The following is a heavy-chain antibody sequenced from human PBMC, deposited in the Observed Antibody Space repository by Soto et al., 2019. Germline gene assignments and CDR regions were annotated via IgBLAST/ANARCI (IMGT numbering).Heavy chain of an antibody. J-gene: IGHJ4*02. V-gene: IGHV6-1*01. CDR2: TYYRSKWYN. CDR1: GDSVSSNSAA. D-gene: IGHD6-6*01. Sequence: PSQTLSLTCAISGDSVSSNSAAWNWIRQSPSRGLEWLGRTYYRSKWYNDYAVSVKSRITINPDTSKNQFSLQLNSVTPEDTAVYYCARRSSIAAHAVSDIDYWGQGTLVTVSS. CDR3: ARRSSIAAHAVSDIDY.